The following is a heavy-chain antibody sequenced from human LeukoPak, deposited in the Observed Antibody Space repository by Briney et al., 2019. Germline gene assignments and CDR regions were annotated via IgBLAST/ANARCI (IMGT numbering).Heavy chain of an antibody. J-gene: IGHJ4*02. CDR3: ARLGEGYSSSWYVDY. V-gene: IGHV4-39*01. Sequence: SETLSLTCTVSGGSISGSSYYWGRIRQPPGKGLEWIGSIYYSGSTYYNPSLKSRVTISVDTSKNQFSLRLSSVTATDTAVYYCARLGEGYSSSWYVDYWGQGTLVTVSS. CDR1: GGSISGSSYY. D-gene: IGHD6-13*01. CDR2: IYYSGST.